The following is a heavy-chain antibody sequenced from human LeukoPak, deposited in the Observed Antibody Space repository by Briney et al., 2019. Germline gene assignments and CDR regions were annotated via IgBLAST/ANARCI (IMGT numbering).Heavy chain of an antibody. D-gene: IGHD3-22*01. CDR3: ARGRTSIRAYYYDSSGYYLTKADAFDI. Sequence: NTSETLSLTCAVYGGSFSGYYWSWIRQPPGKGLEWIGEINHSGSTNYNPSLKSRVTISVDTSKNQFSLKLSSVTAADTAVYYCARGRTSIRAYYYDSSGYYLTKADAFDIWGQGTMVTVSS. CDR2: INHSGST. CDR1: GGSFSGYY. V-gene: IGHV4-34*01. J-gene: IGHJ3*02.